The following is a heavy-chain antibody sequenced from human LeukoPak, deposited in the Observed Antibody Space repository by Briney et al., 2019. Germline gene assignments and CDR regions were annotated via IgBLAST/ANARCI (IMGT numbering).Heavy chain of an antibody. D-gene: IGHD3-10*01. J-gene: IGHJ4*02. Sequence: PGGSLRLSCAASGFTFSSYAMSWVRQAPGKGLEWVSAISGSGGSTYYADSVKGRFTISRDNSKNTLYLQMNSLRAEDTAVYYCALKVLWFGESYPDTLSWGQGTLVTVPS. CDR1: GFTFSSYA. CDR2: ISGSGGST. V-gene: IGHV3-23*01. CDR3: ALKVLWFGESYPDTLS.